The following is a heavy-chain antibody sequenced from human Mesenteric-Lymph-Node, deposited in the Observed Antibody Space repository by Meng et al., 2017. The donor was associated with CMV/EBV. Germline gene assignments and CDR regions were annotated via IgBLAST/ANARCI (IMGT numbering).Heavy chain of an antibody. D-gene: IGHD3-10*01. CDR3: TGDSVSNPNLDY. V-gene: IGHV3-66*01. J-gene: IGHJ4*02. Sequence: EVDRVEAGGGLVQPGGSLRLACAASGFNVRDKYMSWVRQAPGKGLEWVCIIYRGDNTYYIDSVRDRFTVSRDNSKNTMYLQMNSLRVEDTAVYYCTGDSVSNPNLDYWGQGTLVTVSS. CDR2: IYRGDNT. CDR1: GFNVRDKY.